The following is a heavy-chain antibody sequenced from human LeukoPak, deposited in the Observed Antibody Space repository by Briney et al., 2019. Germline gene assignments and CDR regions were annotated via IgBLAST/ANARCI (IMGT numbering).Heavy chain of an antibody. CDR1: GGSFSGYY. CDR2: INHSGST. CDR3: ARVRDLTAMRLRLAYFDY. J-gene: IGHJ4*02. D-gene: IGHD1-20*01. V-gene: IGHV4-34*01. Sequence: SETLSLTCAVYGGSFSGYYWSWIRQPPGKGLEWIGEINHSGSTNYNPSLKSRVTISVDTSKNQFSLKLSSVTAADTAVYYCARVRDLTAMRLRLAYFDYWAREPWSPSPQ.